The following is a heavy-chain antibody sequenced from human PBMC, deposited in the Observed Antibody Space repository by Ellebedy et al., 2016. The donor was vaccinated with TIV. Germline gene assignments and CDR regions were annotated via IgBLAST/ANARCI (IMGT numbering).Heavy chain of an antibody. J-gene: IGHJ4*02. D-gene: IGHD1-7*01. V-gene: IGHV3-30-3*01. Sequence: GESLKISXAASGFTFSSYAMHWVRQAPGKGLEWVAVISYDGSNKYYADSVKGRFTISRDNSKNTLYLQMNSLRAEDTAVYYCARDRTTGDPSLVYWGQGTLVTVSS. CDR2: ISYDGSNK. CDR3: ARDRTTGDPSLVY. CDR1: GFTFSSYA.